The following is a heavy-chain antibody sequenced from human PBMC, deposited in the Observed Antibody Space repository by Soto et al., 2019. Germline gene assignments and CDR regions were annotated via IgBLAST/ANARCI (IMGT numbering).Heavy chain of an antibody. CDR2: IHHSGNT. V-gene: IGHV4-4*02. CDR1: GGSISSHNW. Sequence: QVQLQESGPGLVKPSGTLSLTCAVTGGSISSHNWWTWVRQPPGKVLEWIGEIHHSGNTNYNPSLKSRVTISVDQSKNQFSLKLSSVTAADTAVYYCARTGETKTYYYYYMDVWGKGTTVIVSS. CDR3: ARTGETKTYYYYYMDV. D-gene: IGHD7-27*01. J-gene: IGHJ6*03.